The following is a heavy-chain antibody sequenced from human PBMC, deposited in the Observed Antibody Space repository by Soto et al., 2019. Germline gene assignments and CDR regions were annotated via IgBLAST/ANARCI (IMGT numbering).Heavy chain of an antibody. J-gene: IGHJ4*02. V-gene: IGHV3-30*18. CDR1: GFTFSSYG. CDR2: ISYDGSNK. D-gene: IGHD6-19*01. CDR3: AKDRRGSGWYVLDY. Sequence: QVQLVESGGGVVQPGRSLRLSCAASGFTFSSYGMHWVRQAPGKGLEWVAVISYDGSNKYYADSVKGRFTISRDNSKNTLYLQMNSLRAEDTAVYYCAKDRRGSGWYVLDYWGQGTLVTVSS.